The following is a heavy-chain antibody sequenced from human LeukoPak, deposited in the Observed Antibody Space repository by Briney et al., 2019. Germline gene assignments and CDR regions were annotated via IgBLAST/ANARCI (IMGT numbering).Heavy chain of an antibody. CDR3: AKNYQLLSY. Sequence: SETLSLTCTVSGGSISTYYWSWIRQPPGKGLEWIGYIYYSGSTNYNPSLKSRVTISVDTSKNQFSLKLSSVTAADTAVYYCAKNYQLLSYWGQGTLVTVSS. CDR1: GGSISTYY. V-gene: IGHV4-59*01. J-gene: IGHJ4*02. D-gene: IGHD2-2*01. CDR2: IYYSGST.